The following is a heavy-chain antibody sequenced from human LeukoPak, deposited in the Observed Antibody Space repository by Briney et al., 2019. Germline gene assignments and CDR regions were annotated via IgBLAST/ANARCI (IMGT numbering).Heavy chain of an antibody. J-gene: IGHJ4*02. CDR2: ISYDGSNK. Sequence: QTGGSLRLSCAASGFTFSSYAMHWVRQAPGKGLEWVAVISYDGSNKYYADSVKGRFTISRDNSKNTLYLQMNSLRAEDTAVYYCARDNGELPTAPDYWGQGTLVTVSS. V-gene: IGHV3-30-3*01. CDR1: GFTFSSYA. CDR3: ARDNGELPTAPDY. D-gene: IGHD1-7*01.